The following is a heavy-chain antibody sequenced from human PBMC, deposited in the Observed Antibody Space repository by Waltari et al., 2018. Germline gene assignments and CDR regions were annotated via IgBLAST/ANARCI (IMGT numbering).Heavy chain of an antibody. J-gene: IGHJ4*02. D-gene: IGHD2-2*01. CDR1: GGTFSSYA. Sequence: QVQLVQSGAEVKKPGSSVKVSCKASGGTFSSYAISWVRQAPGQGLEWMGGIIPIFGTPNYAQRFQGRVTITADESTSTAYMELSSLRSEDTAVYYCARANTYYCTSTSCYSREFVYWGQGTLVAVSS. V-gene: IGHV1-69*12. CDR3: ARANTYYCTSTSCYSREFVY. CDR2: IIPIFGTP.